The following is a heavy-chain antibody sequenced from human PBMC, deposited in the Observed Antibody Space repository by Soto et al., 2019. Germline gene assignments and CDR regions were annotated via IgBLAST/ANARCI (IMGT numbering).Heavy chain of an antibody. CDR2: IYYSGST. D-gene: IGHD3-10*01. J-gene: IGHJ4*02. Sequence: SETLSLTCTVSGGSISSGGYYWSWIRQHPGKGLEWIGYIYYSGSTYYNPSLKSRVTISVDTSKNQFSLKLSSVTAADTAVYYCARDNGSGSFNYFDYWGQGTLVTSPQ. CDR3: ARDNGSGSFNYFDY. CDR1: GGSISSGGYY. V-gene: IGHV4-31*03.